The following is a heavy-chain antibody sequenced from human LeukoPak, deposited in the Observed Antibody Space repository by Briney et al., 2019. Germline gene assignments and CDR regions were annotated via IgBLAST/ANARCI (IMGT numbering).Heavy chain of an antibody. CDR2: INHSGST. D-gene: IGHD6-6*01. V-gene: IGHV4-34*01. Sequence: TSETLSLTCAVYGGSFSGYYWSWIRQPPGKGLEWTGEINHSGSTNYNPSLKSRVTISVDTSKNQFSLKLSSVTAADTAVYYCARGEYNYYMDVWGKGTTVTVSS. CDR3: ARGEYNYYMDV. CDR1: GGSFSGYY. J-gene: IGHJ6*03.